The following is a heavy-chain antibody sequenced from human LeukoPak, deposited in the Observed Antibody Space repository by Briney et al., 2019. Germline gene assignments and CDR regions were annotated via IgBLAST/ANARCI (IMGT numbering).Heavy chain of an antibody. V-gene: IGHV3-66*04. Sequence: GGSLRLSCAASEFSVGSNYMTWVRQAPGKGLEWVSLIYSGGSTYYADSVKGRFTISRDNSKNTLYLQMNSLRAEDTAVYYCARQNYGESFDYWGQGTLVTVSS. CDR1: EFSVGSNY. CDR2: IYSGGST. D-gene: IGHD4-17*01. CDR3: ARQNYGESFDY. J-gene: IGHJ4*02.